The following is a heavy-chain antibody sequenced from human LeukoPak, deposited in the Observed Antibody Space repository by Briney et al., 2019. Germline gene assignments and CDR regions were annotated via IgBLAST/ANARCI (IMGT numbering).Heavy chain of an antibody. J-gene: IGHJ4*02. V-gene: IGHV3-30-3*01. CDR2: ISYDGSNK. CDR1: GFTFSSYA. CDR3: ARPMTTVTTGGP. Sequence: PGGSLRLSCAASGFTFSSYAMHWVRQAPGKGLEWVAVISYDGSNKYYADSVKGRFTISRDNSKNTLYLQMNSLRAEDTAVYYCARPMTTVTTGGPWGQGTLVTVSS. D-gene: IGHD4-17*01.